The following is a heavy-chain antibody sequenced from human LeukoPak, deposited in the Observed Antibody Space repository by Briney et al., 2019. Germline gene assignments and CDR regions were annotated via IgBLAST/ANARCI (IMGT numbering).Heavy chain of an antibody. Sequence: SVKVSCKASGGTFSSYDISWVRQAPGQGLEWMGRIIPIVDIRNYAQKFQGRVTITADESTSTAYMELSSLRSDDTAIYYCARSGEVYYFDDWGQGTLVTVSS. CDR3: ARSGEVYYFDD. J-gene: IGHJ4*02. D-gene: IGHD3-10*01. CDR2: IIPIVDIR. V-gene: IGHV1-69*04. CDR1: GGTFSSYD.